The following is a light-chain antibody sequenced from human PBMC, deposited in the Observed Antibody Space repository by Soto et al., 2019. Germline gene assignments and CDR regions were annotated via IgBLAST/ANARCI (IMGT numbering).Light chain of an antibody. CDR2: DAS. J-gene: IGKJ5*01. CDR3: QQFHNWPPIT. Sequence: EKVMTQSPATLSVSPGERATLSCRASQSVRSKLAWYQQKPGQAPRLLIYDASTRATGIPARFSGSGSGTEFTLTISSLQSEDFAVYYCQQFHNWPPITFGQGTRLEI. CDR1: QSVRSK. V-gene: IGKV3-15*01.